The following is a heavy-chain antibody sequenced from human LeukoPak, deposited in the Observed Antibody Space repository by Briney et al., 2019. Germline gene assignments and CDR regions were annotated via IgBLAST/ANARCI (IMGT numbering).Heavy chain of an antibody. D-gene: IGHD3-10*01. Sequence: PSQTLSLTCTVSGGSISSGDYYWSWIRQPPGKGLEWIGYIYYSGSTYYNPSLKSRVTISVDTSKNQFSLKLSSVTAADTAVYYCARGALLWFGELDYWGQGTLVTVSS. CDR1: GGSISSGDYY. CDR3: ARGALLWFGELDY. J-gene: IGHJ4*02. CDR2: IYYSGST. V-gene: IGHV4-30-4*01.